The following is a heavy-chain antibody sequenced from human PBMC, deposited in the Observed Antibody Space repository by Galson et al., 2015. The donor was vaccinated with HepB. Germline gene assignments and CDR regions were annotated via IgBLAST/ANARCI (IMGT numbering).Heavy chain of an antibody. J-gene: IGHJ4*02. CDR1: GFTFSSYA. Sequence: SLRLSCAASGFTFSSYAMSWVRQAPGKGLEWVSAISGSGGSTYYADSVKGRFTISRDNSKNTLYLQMNSLRAEDTAVYYCAKGRGEGGGDDILTGFDYWGQGTLVTVSS. CDR2: ISGSGGST. D-gene: IGHD3-9*01. V-gene: IGHV3-23*01. CDR3: AKGRGEGGGDDILTGFDY.